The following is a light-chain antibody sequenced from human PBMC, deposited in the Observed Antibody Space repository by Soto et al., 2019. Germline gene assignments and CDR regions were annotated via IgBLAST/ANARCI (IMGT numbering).Light chain of an antibody. Sequence: QSALTQPPSASGSPGQSVTISCTGTSSYVGGYNYVSWYQQHPGKAPKLMISEVSKRPSGVPDRFSGSKSGNTASLTVSGLQAEDEADYYCSSYAGSNREVFGGGTKVTVL. CDR3: SSYAGSNREV. CDR1: SSYVGGYNY. J-gene: IGLJ2*01. V-gene: IGLV2-8*01. CDR2: EVS.